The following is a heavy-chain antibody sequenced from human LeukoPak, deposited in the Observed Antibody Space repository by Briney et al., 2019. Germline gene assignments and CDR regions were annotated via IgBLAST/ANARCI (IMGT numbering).Heavy chain of an antibody. D-gene: IGHD4-17*01. V-gene: IGHV3-23*01. CDR1: GFTFSSYA. CDR2: ISGSGGST. Sequence: GGSLRLSCAASGFTFSSYAMSWVRQAPGKGLEWVSAISGSGGSTYYADSVKGRFTISRDNSKNTLFPQMNSLRAEDTAVYYCAKSDYGDYFDFWGQGTLVTVSS. J-gene: IGHJ4*02. CDR3: AKSDYGDYFDF.